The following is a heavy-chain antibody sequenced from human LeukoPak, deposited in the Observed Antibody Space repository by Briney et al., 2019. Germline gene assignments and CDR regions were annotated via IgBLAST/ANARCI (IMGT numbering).Heavy chain of an antibody. Sequence: GGSLRLSCTASGFTFGDYAMSWFRQAPGKGLEWVGFIRSKAYGGTTEYAASVKGRFTISRDNSKNTLYLQMNSLRAEDTAVYYCARDSVVGGPDYYYYGMDVWGQGTTVTVSS. CDR3: ARDSVVGGPDYYYYGMDV. V-gene: IGHV3-49*03. D-gene: IGHD2-15*01. J-gene: IGHJ6*02. CDR1: GFTFGDYA. CDR2: IRSKAYGGTT.